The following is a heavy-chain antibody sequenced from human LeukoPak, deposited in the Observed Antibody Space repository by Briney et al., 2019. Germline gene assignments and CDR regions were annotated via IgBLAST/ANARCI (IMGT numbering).Heavy chain of an antibody. D-gene: IGHD3-16*01. Sequence: SETLSLTCTVSGDSISSYYWSWIRQPPGKGLEWIGSTFFSGSTYYNPSLKSRVTISIDTSKNQFSLRLSSVTAADTAVYYCARHGIDVLLKDYYFDYWGRGTRVTVSS. J-gene: IGHJ4*02. CDR3: ARHGIDVLLKDYYFDY. CDR1: GDSISSYY. V-gene: IGHV4-59*05. CDR2: TFFSGST.